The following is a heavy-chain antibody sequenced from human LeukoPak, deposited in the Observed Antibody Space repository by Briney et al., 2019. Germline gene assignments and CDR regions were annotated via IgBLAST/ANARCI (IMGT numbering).Heavy chain of an antibody. CDR2: IIPIFGTA. D-gene: IGHD3-9*01. Sequence: GSSVKVSCKASGGTFSGYAISWVRQAPGQGLEWMGGIIPIFGTANYAQKFQGRVTITADKSTSTAYMELSSLRSEDTAVYYCARDYDILTGHNPWGQGTLVTVSS. J-gene: IGHJ5*02. V-gene: IGHV1-69*06. CDR1: GGTFSGYA. CDR3: ARDYDILTGHNP.